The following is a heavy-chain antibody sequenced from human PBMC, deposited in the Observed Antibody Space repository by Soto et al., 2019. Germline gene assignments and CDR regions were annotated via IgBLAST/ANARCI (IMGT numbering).Heavy chain of an antibody. Sequence: QAQLVQSGAEVKKPGASVKVSCKASGYTFTSYAMHWVRQAPGQRLEWMGWINAGNGYTKYSQNFQGRVTITGDTSASTAYMELSSLRSEDTAVYYCARMETGRVVTRPNWFDPWGQGTLVTVSS. J-gene: IGHJ5*02. CDR3: ARMETGRVVTRPNWFDP. V-gene: IGHV1-3*01. CDR2: INAGNGYT. D-gene: IGHD2-21*02. CDR1: GYTFTSYA.